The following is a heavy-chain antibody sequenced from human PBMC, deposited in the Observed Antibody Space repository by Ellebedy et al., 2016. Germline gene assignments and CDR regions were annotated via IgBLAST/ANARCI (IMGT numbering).Heavy chain of an antibody. CDR3: ATHTVTTWPPDY. Sequence: SETLSLTXTVSGGSISSSSYYWGWIRQPPGKGLEWIGSIYYSGSTYYNPSLKSRVTISVDTSKNQFSLKLSSVTAADTAVYYCATHTVTTWPPDYWGQGTLVTVSS. CDR2: IYYSGST. D-gene: IGHD4-17*01. J-gene: IGHJ4*02. CDR1: GGSISSSSYY. V-gene: IGHV4-39*01.